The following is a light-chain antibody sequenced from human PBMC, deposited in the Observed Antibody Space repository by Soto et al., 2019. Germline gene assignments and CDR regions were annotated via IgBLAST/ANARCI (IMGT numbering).Light chain of an antibody. CDR2: GVD. V-gene: IGLV2-23*02. CDR1: SSDVGTHSL. Sequence: QSVLTQPASLSGSPGQSITISCTGTSSDVGTHSLVSWYQQHPGKAPKLIIYGVDKRPSGVSDRFSGSKSGNGASLTISGLPSEDEAYYYCCSSASNVTWVFGGGTKLTVL. J-gene: IGLJ3*02. CDR3: CSSASNVTWV.